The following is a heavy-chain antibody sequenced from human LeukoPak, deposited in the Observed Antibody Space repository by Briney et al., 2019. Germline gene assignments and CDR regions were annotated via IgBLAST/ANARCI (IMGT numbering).Heavy chain of an antibody. Sequence: SETLSLTCTVSGDSISDYYWSRIRQPSGRGLEWIGYIYHSGITTYNPSLTSRVTMSVDTAKNQFSLRLNSVTAADTALYYCARAWSRVGATFDYWGQGTLVTVSS. CDR1: GDSISDYY. CDR2: IYHSGIT. D-gene: IGHD1-26*01. J-gene: IGHJ4*02. CDR3: ARAWSRVGATFDY. V-gene: IGHV4-59*01.